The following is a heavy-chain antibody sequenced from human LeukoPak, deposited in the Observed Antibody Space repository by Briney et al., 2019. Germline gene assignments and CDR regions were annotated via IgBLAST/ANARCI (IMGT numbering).Heavy chain of an antibody. Sequence: ASISXXXXXXTXXXQPPXXXXXWMGYIHYSDASYYRTSLKGRVTISIDRPKNQFFLNLNSVTAADTAVYYCARLHADSYFFDHWGQGSLVIVSS. D-gene: IGHD4-17*01. J-gene: IGHJ4*02. CDR2: IHYSDAS. V-gene: IGHV4-30-2*01. CDR1: ASISXXXXX. CDR3: ARLHADSYFFDH.